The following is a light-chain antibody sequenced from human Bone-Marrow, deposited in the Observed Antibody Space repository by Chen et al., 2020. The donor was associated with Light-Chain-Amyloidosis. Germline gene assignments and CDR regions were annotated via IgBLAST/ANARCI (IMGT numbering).Light chain of an antibody. Sequence: SYVLTQPSSVSVAPGQTATIAWGGNNIGSTSVHWYQQTPGQAPLLVVYDDSDRPSGIPERLSGYHSGNTATLTISRVEAGDEADYSCQVWDRSSDRPVFGGGTKLTVL. V-gene: IGLV3-21*02. J-gene: IGLJ3*02. CDR1: NIGSTS. CDR3: QVWDRSSDRPV. CDR2: DDS.